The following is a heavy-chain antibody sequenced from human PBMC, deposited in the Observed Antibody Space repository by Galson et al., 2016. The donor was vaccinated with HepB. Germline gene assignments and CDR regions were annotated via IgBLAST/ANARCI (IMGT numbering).Heavy chain of an antibody. CDR3: ARAQPVTSINFFDY. J-gene: IGHJ4*02. CDR1: GYSFISHG. CDR2: IIPIFGTA. D-gene: IGHD2-21*02. V-gene: IGHV1-69*13. Sequence: SVKVSCKASGYSFISHGISWVRRAPGQGLEWMGGIIPIFGTANYAQKFQGRVTITADEATTTAYMELSSLTFEDTAVYYCARAQPVTSINFFDYWGQGTLVTASS.